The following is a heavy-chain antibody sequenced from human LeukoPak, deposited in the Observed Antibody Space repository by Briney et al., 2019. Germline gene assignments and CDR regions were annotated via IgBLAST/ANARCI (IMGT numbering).Heavy chain of an antibody. D-gene: IGHD2-15*01. CDR3: ARDYAGLSSLDI. CDR2: TYTSGST. V-gene: IGHV4-61*02. CDR1: GGSISSGSYY. Sequence: SQTLSLTCTVSGGSISSGSYYWSWIRQPAGKGLEWIGRTYTSGSTNYNPSLKSRVTISVDTSKNQFSLKLSSVTAADTAVYYCARDYAGLSSLDIWGQGTMVTVSS. J-gene: IGHJ3*02.